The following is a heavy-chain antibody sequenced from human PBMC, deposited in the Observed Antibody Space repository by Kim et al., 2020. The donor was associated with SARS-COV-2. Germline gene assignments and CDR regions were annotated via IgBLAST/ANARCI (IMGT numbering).Heavy chain of an antibody. V-gene: IGHV1-69*02. J-gene: IGHJ5*02. CDR3: ARFEHWFDP. Sequence: GIANYAQKFQGRVTINADKSTSTAYMELGSLRSEDTAVYYCARFEHWFDPWGQGTLVTVSS. CDR2: GIA.